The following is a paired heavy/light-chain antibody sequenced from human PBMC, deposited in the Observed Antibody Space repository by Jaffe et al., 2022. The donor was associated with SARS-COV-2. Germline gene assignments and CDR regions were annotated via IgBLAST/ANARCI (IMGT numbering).Light chain of an antibody. CDR3: MQGRQTPPT. CDR2: LGS. J-gene: IGKJ1*01. Sequence: DIVMTQSPLSLPVTPGEPASISCRSSQSLLNSNGYNYLDWYLQKPGQSPQLLIYLGSNRASGVPDRFSGSGSGTDFTLKISRVEAEDVGVYYCMQGRQTPPTFGQGTKVEIK. V-gene: IGKV2-28*01. CDR1: QSLLNSNGYNY.
Heavy chain of an antibody. CDR1: GDSMNSSTYY. V-gene: IGHV4-39*01. D-gene: IGHD2-15*01. Sequence: QLQFQESGPGLVRPSETLSLTCTVSGDSMNSSTYYWGWIRHPPGKRLEWIGSVYFTGSTYYNPSLKSAVTISADTSKNRFSLRVNSVTAADTAIYYCARHTVAARIARFDPWGQGIRVTVSS. CDR3: ARHTVAARIARFDP. J-gene: IGHJ5*02. CDR2: VYFTGST.